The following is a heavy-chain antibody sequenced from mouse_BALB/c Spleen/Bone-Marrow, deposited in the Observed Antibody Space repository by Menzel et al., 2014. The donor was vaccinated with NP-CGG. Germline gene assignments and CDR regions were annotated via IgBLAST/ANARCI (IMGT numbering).Heavy chain of an antibody. V-gene: IGHV1S56*01. CDR2: IYPGNVNT. Sequence: VQLQESGPELGKPGASVRISCKASGYTFTSYYIHWVKQRPGQGLEWIGWIYPGNVNTNYNEKFKGKATLTADKSSSTAYMQLSSLTSEDSAVYFCARGGYDGAWFAYWGQGTLVTVSA. D-gene: IGHD2-14*01. CDR1: GYTFTSYY. J-gene: IGHJ3*01. CDR3: ARGGYDGAWFAY.